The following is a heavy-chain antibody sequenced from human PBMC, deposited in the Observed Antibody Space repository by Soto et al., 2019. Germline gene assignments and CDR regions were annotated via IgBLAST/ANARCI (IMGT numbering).Heavy chain of an antibody. Sequence: PWGSLRLSCAASGFTFSSYEMNWVRQAPGKGLEWVSYISSSGSTIYYADSVKGRFTISRDNAKNPLYLQMNSLRAEDTAVYYCARASYYSSYDYWGQGTLVTVSS. J-gene: IGHJ4*02. CDR3: ARASYYSSYDY. CDR1: GFTFSSYE. V-gene: IGHV3-48*03. CDR2: ISSSGSTI. D-gene: IGHD6-6*01.